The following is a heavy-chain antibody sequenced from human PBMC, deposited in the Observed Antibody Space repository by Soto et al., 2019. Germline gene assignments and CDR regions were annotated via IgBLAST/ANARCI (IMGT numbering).Heavy chain of an antibody. CDR1: GISTSSYW. CDR2: IKKDGSEK. D-gene: IGHD3-3*01. J-gene: IGHJ3*02. V-gene: IGHV3-7*03. Sequence: ESGGALVRPGESLRLSCAASGISTSSYWMGWVRQAPGRGLEWVASIKKDGSEKYYMDSLKGRFTISRDNALNSLYLQMNSLRAEDTAVYYCAKDGGRFFNEFETWGQGTLVTISS. CDR3: AKDGGRFFNEFET.